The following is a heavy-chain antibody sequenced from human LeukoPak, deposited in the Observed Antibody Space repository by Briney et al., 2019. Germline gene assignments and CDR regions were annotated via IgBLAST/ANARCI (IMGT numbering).Heavy chain of an antibody. J-gene: IGHJ4*02. V-gene: IGHV4-39*01. D-gene: IGHD6-13*01. CDR1: GFTFSSYW. CDR3: ARLPPTYSSSQEYIDY. CDR2: IYYSGST. Sequence: GSLRLSCAASGFTFSSYWMSWVRQAPGKGLEWIGSIYYSGSTYYNPSLKSRVTISVDTSKNQFSLKLSSVTAADTAVYYCARLPPTYSSSQEYIDYWGQGTLVTVSS.